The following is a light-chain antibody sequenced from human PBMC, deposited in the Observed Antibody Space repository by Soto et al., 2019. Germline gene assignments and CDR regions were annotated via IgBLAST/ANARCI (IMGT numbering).Light chain of an antibody. CDR3: QQYNSYPFT. J-gene: IGKJ3*01. Sequence: DIQMTQSPSTLSVSVGDRVTITCRASQSISSWLAWYQQKPGKAPKLLIYDASSLESGVPSRFSGSGSGTEFTLTIISLQPDDFATYYCQQYNSYPFTFGPGTKVDIK. V-gene: IGKV1-5*01. CDR1: QSISSW. CDR2: DAS.